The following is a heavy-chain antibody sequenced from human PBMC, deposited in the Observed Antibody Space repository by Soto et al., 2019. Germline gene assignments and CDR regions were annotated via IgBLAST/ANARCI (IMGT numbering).Heavy chain of an antibody. D-gene: IGHD3-22*01. CDR2: ISWNSGSI. Sequence: EVQLVESGGGLVQPGRSLRLSCAASGFTFEDYAMHWVRQAPGKGLEWVSGISWNSGSIGYADSVKGRFTISRDNAKNSLYLQMNSLRAEDTALYYCAKGSRPYDSSGYYYDYWGQGTLVTVSS. CDR3: AKGSRPYDSSGYYYDY. J-gene: IGHJ4*02. V-gene: IGHV3-9*01. CDR1: GFTFEDYA.